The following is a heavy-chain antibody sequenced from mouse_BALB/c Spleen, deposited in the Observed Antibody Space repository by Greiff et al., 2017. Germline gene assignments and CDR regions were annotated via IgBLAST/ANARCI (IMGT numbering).Heavy chain of an antibody. V-gene: IGHV1-66*01. J-gene: IGHJ4*01. CDR2: IFPGSGNT. Sequence: VQLQQSGPELVKPGASVKISCKASGYSFTSYYIHWVKQRPGQGLEWIGWIFPGSGNTKYNEKFKGKATLTADTSSSTAYMQLSSLTSEDSAVYFCARRNYGNYVDYWGQGTSVTVSS. D-gene: IGHD2-1*01. CDR3: ARRNYGNYVDY. CDR1: GYSFTSYY.